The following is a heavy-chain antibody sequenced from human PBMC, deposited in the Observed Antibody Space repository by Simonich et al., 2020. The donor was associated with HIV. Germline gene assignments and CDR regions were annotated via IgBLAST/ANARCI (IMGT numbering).Heavy chain of an antibody. V-gene: IGHV4-34*01. CDR1: GGSFSGYY. CDR2: INHSEST. J-gene: IGHJ4*02. D-gene: IGHD1-1*01. CDR3: ARGFYKRLYYFDY. Sequence: QVQLQQWGAGLLKPSETLSLTCAVYGGSFSGYYWSWIRQPPGKGLEWIGEINHSESTNYNPSLKSRVTISVDTSKNQFSLKLSSVTAADTAVYYCARGFYKRLYYFDYWGQGTLVTVSS.